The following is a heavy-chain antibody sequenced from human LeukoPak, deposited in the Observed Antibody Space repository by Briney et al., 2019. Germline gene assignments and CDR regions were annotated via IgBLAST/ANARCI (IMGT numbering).Heavy chain of an antibody. D-gene: IGHD7-27*01. Sequence: PGGSLRLSCATSGFTFSSRWMHWVRQAPGKGLVCVSRINSDGSTTTYADSVKGRFTISRDNAKNTLYLQMNSLRAEDSALYYCARIRESLGLGAFDIWGQGTMVTVSS. J-gene: IGHJ3*02. CDR3: ARIRESLGLGAFDI. V-gene: IGHV3-74*03. CDR1: GFTFSSRW. CDR2: INSDGSTT.